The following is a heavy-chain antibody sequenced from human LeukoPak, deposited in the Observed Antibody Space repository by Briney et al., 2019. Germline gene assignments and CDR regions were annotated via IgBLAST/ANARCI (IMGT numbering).Heavy chain of an antibody. CDR3: ARHYGP. Sequence: PSETLSLTCTVSGGPISTDGYYWSWIRQHPGTGLTWIGYIYYSGTTYYNPSLKSRVTISVDTSKNQFSLKLNSVTAADTAVYYCARHYGPWGQGTLVTVSS. CDR2: IYYSGTT. D-gene: IGHD3-10*01. V-gene: IGHV4-39*01. J-gene: IGHJ5*02. CDR1: GGPISTDGYY.